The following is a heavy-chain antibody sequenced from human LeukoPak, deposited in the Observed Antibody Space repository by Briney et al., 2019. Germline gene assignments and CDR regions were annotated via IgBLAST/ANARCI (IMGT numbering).Heavy chain of an antibody. V-gene: IGHV4-39*01. J-gene: IGHJ5*02. CDR2: VYYTGST. CDR1: GGFISSALYH. Sequence: PSETLSLTCTVSGGFISSALYHWGWIRQPPGKKLEWLGSVYYTGSTHNNPSLKSRVTISVDTSKNQFSLNLSSVTAADTAVYYCARQEIGLRSFDPWGQGTLVTVSS. D-gene: IGHD3/OR15-3a*01. CDR3: ARQEIGLRSFDP.